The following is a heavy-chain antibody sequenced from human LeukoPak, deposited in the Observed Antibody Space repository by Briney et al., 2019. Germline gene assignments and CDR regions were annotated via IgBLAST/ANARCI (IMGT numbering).Heavy chain of an antibody. CDR2: SSAYNGNT. J-gene: IGHJ2*01. Sequence: ASVKVSCKASGYTFTSYGISWVRQPPAQGLEWMGWSSAYNGNTNYAQKPQGRVTMTTDTSTSTAYTELSSLRSDDTAVYYCARDTDIVATTPDWYFDLWGRGTLVTVSS. CDR3: ARDTDIVATTPDWYFDL. V-gene: IGHV1-18*04. CDR1: GYTFTSYG. D-gene: IGHD5-12*01.